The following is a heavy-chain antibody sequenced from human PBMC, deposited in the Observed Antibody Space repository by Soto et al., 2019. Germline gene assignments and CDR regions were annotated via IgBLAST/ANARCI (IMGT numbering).Heavy chain of an antibody. CDR3: AKDGMWDFWSGYSDYYYYGMDV. CDR2: ISGSGGST. V-gene: IGHV3-23*01. D-gene: IGHD3-3*01. CDR1: GFTFSSYA. J-gene: IGHJ6*02. Sequence: EVQLLESGGGLVQPGGSLRLSCAASGFTFSSYAMSWVRQAPGKGLEWVSAISGSGGSTYYADSVKGRFTISRDNSKNTLYLQMNSLRAEDTAVYYCAKDGMWDFWSGYSDYYYYGMDVWGQGTTVTVSS.